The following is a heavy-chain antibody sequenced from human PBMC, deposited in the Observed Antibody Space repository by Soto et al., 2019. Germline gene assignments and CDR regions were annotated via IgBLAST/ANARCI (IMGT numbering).Heavy chain of an antibody. V-gene: IGHV4-61*01. CDR2: IYYNGST. J-gene: IGHJ4*02. CDR1: GGSVSSGSYY. D-gene: IGHD6-13*01. Sequence: SETLSLTCTVSGGSVSSGSYYWSWIRQPPGKGLEWIGYIYYNGSTNYNPSLKSRVTISLDTSKNLFSLKLSSVTAADTAVFYCARDSSTWYVRGPGYYFDYWGQGALVTVS. CDR3: ARDSSTWYVRGPGYYFDY.